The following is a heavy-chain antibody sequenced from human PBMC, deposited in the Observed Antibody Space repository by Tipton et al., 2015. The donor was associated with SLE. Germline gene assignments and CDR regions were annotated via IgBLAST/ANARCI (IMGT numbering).Heavy chain of an antibody. CDR1: GDSFSSGSSS. Sequence: TLSLTCTVSGDSFSSGSSSWNWVSQPAGKGLEWIGLIYNSGITNYNPSLQSRVTLSVDMSKNQFSLRLSSVTAADTGVYYCVKSVVVVSLRDYYYYMDVWGKGTTVTVSS. CDR3: VKSVVVVSLRDYYYYMDV. J-gene: IGHJ6*03. V-gene: IGHV4-61*02. CDR2: IYNSGIT. D-gene: IGHD2-15*01.